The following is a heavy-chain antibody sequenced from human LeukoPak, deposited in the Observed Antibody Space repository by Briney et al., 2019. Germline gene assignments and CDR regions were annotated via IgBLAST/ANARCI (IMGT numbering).Heavy chain of an antibody. CDR3: ARRVVGAMPFDY. CDR1: GFIFSNYN. Sequence: GGSLRLSCAASGFIFSNYNMNWVRQAPGKGLEWVSYIDTSNTIYYADSVKGRFTISRDNAKNSLYLQMNSLRDEDTAVYYCARRVVGAMPFDYWGQRTLVTVSS. CDR2: IDTSNTI. J-gene: IGHJ4*02. D-gene: IGHD1-26*01. V-gene: IGHV3-48*02.